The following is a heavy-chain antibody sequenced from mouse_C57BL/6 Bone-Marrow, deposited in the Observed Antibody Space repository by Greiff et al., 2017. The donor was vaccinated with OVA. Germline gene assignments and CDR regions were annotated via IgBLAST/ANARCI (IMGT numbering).Heavy chain of an antibody. D-gene: IGHD1-1*01. CDR3: ARSLYYGSSYKDY. CDR2: IYPRSGNT. CDR1: GYTFTSYG. V-gene: IGHV1-81*01. Sequence: QVQLKQSGAELARPRASVKLSCKASGYTFTSYGISWVKQRTGQGLEWIGEIYPRSGNTYYNEKFKGKATLTADKSSSTAYMELRSLTSEDSAVYFCARSLYYGSSYKDYWGQGTTLTVSS. J-gene: IGHJ2*01.